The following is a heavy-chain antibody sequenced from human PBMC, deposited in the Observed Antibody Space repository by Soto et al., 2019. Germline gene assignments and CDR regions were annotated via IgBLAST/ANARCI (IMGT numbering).Heavy chain of an antibody. V-gene: IGHV3-30-3*01. D-gene: IGHD4-4*01. CDR2: ISYDGSNK. J-gene: IGHJ2*01. Sequence: QVQLVESGGGVVQPGRSLRLSCAASGFTFSSYAMHWVRQVPGKGLEWGAVISYDGSNKYYADSVKGRFTISRDNSKNTLYLPMNSLRAEDTAVYYCARPLWRDDYNWGYFDLWGRGTLVTVSS. CDR3: ARPLWRDDYNWGYFDL. CDR1: GFTFSSYA.